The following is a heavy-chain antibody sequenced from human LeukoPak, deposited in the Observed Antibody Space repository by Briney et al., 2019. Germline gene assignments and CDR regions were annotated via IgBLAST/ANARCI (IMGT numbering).Heavy chain of an antibody. CDR3: ARLRSSLWYGMDV. J-gene: IGHJ6*02. D-gene: IGHD6-19*01. CDR2: IYTSGST. Sequence: SETLSLTCTVSDASITNYYWGWIRQPAGKGLEWIGRIYTSGSTDYNPSLRSRLTISVDTSKNQFSLKLRSVTAADTAVYYCARLRSSLWYGMDVWGQGTTVTVSS. V-gene: IGHV4-4*07. CDR1: DASITNYY.